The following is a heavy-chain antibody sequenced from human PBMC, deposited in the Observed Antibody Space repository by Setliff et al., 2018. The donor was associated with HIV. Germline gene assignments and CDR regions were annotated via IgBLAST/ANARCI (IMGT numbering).Heavy chain of an antibody. Sequence: GESLKLSCKASGFTFTDYWIGWVRQMPGRGLEWMGIIYPGDSDTRYSPSFRGQVTISADKSITTAYLHWTSLTPSDTAVYYCARPYYDSSDYSWVDAFDIWGQGTMVTVSS. J-gene: IGHJ3*02. CDR2: IYPGDSDT. D-gene: IGHD3-22*01. CDR3: ARPYYDSSDYSWVDAFDI. V-gene: IGHV5-51*01. CDR1: GFTFTDYW.